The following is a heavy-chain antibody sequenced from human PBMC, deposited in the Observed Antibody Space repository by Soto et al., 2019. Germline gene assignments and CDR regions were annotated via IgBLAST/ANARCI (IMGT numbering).Heavy chain of an antibody. Sequence: QVQLVESGGGVVQPGRSLRLSCAASGFTFSSYGMDWVRQAPGKGLEWVAVISYDGSSKYYADSVKGRFTISRDNSKDTLYLQMNSLRAEDTAVYYCAKERDFWSGYWSIMAFWGQGTLVTVSS. J-gene: IGHJ4*02. CDR2: ISYDGSSK. CDR1: GFTFSSYG. CDR3: AKERDFWSGYWSIMAF. V-gene: IGHV3-30*18. D-gene: IGHD3-3*01.